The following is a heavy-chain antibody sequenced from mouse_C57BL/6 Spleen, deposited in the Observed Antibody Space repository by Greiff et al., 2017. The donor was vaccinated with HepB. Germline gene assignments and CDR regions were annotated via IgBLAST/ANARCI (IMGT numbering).Heavy chain of an antibody. V-gene: IGHV14-3*01. Sequence: VTLKVSVAELVRPGASVKLSCTASGFNIKNTYMHWVKQRPEQGLEWIGRIDPANGNTKYAPKFQGKATITADTSSNTAYLQLSSLTSEDTAIYYCARTVITTVVATEYFDYWGQGTTLTVSS. J-gene: IGHJ2*01. CDR1: GFNIKNTY. CDR2: IDPANGNT. D-gene: IGHD1-1*01. CDR3: ARTVITTVVATEYFDY.